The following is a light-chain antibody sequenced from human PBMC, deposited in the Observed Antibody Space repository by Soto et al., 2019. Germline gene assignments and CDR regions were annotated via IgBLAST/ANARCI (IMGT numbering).Light chain of an antibody. Sequence: EIVMTQSPATLSVSPGERATLSCRASQSVSSNLAWYPQKPGQAPRLLIYGASTRATGIPARFSGSGSGTEFTLTISSLQSEDFAVYYCQQYNGWPQTFGQGTKLDIK. V-gene: IGKV3-15*01. CDR3: QQYNGWPQT. CDR2: GAS. CDR1: QSVSSN. J-gene: IGKJ2*01.